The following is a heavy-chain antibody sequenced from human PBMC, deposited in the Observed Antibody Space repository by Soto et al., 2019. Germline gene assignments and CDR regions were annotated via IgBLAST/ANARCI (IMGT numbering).Heavy chain of an antibody. V-gene: IGHV3-15*01. Sequence: GGSLRFSCAASGFTFSNAWMSWVRQAPGKGLEWVGRIKSKTDGGTTDYAAPVKGRFTISRDDSKNTLYLQMNSLKTEDTAVYYCTTEGIVLMVYAISGAFDIWGQGTMVTVSS. CDR3: TTEGIVLMVYAISGAFDI. D-gene: IGHD2-8*01. J-gene: IGHJ3*02. CDR1: GFTFSNAW. CDR2: IKSKTDGGTT.